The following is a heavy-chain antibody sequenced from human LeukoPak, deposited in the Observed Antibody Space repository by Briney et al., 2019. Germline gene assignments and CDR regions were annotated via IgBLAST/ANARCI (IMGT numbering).Heavy chain of an antibody. J-gene: IGHJ4*02. CDR2: INHSGST. CDR1: GGSFSGYY. Sequence: SETLSLTCAAYGGSFSGYYWSWIRQPPGKGLEWIGEINHSGSTNYNPSLKSRVTISVDTSKNQFSLKLSSVTAADTAVYYCAREPHYYDSSGYYSGFDYWGQGTLVTVSS. V-gene: IGHV4-34*01. CDR3: AREPHYYDSSGYYSGFDY. D-gene: IGHD3-22*01.